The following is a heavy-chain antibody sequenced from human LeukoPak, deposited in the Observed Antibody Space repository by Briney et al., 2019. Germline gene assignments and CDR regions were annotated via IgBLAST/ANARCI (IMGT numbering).Heavy chain of an antibody. CDR3: ARVHSIAVAGSYYFDY. J-gene: IGHJ4*02. CDR1: GGSISSSSYY. CDR2: IYYSGST. D-gene: IGHD6-19*01. V-gene: IGHV4-39*07. Sequence: SETLSLTCTVSGGSISSSSYYWGWIRQPPGKGLEWIGSIYYSGSTYYNPSLKSRVTISVDTSKNQFSLKLSSVTAADTAVYYCARVHSIAVAGSYYFDYWGQGILGTVSS.